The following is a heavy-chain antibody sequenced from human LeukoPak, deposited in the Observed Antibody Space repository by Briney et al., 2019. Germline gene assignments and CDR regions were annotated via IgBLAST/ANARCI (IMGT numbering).Heavy chain of an antibody. D-gene: IGHD3-9*01. Sequence: GGALRHPRATSGFTFSSYSMNWVRPAPGKGVELVSSISSSSEYIYYADSLKGRFTISRDNAKNSLYLQMNSLRAEDTAVYYCARALADFDWLGGDWGQGTLVTVSS. V-gene: IGHV3-21*01. CDR3: ARALADFDWLGGD. CDR2: ISSSSEYI. CDR1: GFTFSSYS. J-gene: IGHJ4*02.